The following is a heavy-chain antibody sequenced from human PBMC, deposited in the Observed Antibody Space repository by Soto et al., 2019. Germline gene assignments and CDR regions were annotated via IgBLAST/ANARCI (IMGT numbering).Heavy chain of an antibody. V-gene: IGHV3-48*01. Sequence: EVQLVEFGGGLVQPGGSLRLSCAASGFTFSSYSMNWVRQAPGKGLEWVSYISSSSGPIYYADSVKGRFTISRDNAKSPLYLQMNSLRAEDTAVYYCARGWLGGVASIRGDYWGQGTLVTVSS. CDR1: GFTFSSYS. J-gene: IGHJ4*02. CDR2: ISSSSGPI. D-gene: IGHD5-12*01. CDR3: ARGWLGGVASIRGDY.